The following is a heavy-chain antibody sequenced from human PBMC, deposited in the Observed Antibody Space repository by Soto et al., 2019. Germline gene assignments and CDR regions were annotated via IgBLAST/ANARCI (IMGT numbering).Heavy chain of an antibody. V-gene: IGHV4-59*02. D-gene: IGHD2-21*01. Sequence: SETLSLTCTVSGASVSDYYWNWIRQPPGKGLEWLGYIHYTGSSNYTPSLKSRVTMSVDTSKNQFSLKMTSVTAADTAVYYCARWGEPAVKAFDIWGQGTMVTVSS. CDR1: GASVSDYY. CDR3: ARWGEPAVKAFDI. CDR2: IHYTGSS. J-gene: IGHJ3*02.